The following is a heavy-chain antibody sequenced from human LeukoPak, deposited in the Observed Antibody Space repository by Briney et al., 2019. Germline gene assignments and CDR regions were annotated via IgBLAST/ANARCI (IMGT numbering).Heavy chain of an antibody. CDR2: INHSGST. CDR3: ARRDYYYGMDV. CDR1: GGSFSGYY. V-gene: IGHV4-34*01. J-gene: IGHJ6*02. Sequence: SETLSLTCAVYGGSFSGYYWSWIRQPPGKGLGWIGEINHSGSTNYNPSPKSRVTISVDTSKNQFSLKLSSVTAADTAVYYCARRDYYYGMDVWGQGTTVTVSS.